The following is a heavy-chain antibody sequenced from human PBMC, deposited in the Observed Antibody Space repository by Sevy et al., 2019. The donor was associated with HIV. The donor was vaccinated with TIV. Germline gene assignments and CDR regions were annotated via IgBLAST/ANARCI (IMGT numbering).Heavy chain of an antibody. CDR3: ARGNSGWDY. J-gene: IGHJ4*02. CDR2: IKQDGSEK. CDR1: GFNFSSHW. D-gene: IGHD5-12*01. Sequence: GGSLRLSCAASGFNFSSHWMIWVRQATGKGLEWVANIKQDGSEKYYVDSVKGRFTISRDNAKNSLYLQMNSLRGEDTAIYYCARGNSGWDYWGQGTLVTVSS. V-gene: IGHV3-7*01.